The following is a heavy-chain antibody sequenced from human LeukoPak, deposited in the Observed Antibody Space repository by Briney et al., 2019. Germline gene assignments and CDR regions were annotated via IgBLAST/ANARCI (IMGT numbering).Heavy chain of an antibody. CDR3: ARAHDRPWFDP. Sequence: GESLKVSCKASGYTFTCYYIHWVRQAPGQGLEWMGWINPNSGGTKYAQKFQGRVTMTRDTSISTAYMELSRLRSDDTAVFYCARAHDRPWFDPWGQGTLVTVSS. D-gene: IGHD3-16*01. V-gene: IGHV1-2*02. J-gene: IGHJ5*02. CDR1: GYTFTCYY. CDR2: INPNSGGT.